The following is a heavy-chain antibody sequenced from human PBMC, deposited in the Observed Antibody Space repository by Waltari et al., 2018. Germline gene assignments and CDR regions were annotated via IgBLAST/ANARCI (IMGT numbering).Heavy chain of an antibody. CDR3: AKEGSGYYGGSFDY. CDR2: IYKDCNT. V-gene: IGHV3-23*03. D-gene: IGHD3-22*01. J-gene: IGHJ4*02. CDR1: GLSFSNYD. Sequence: EVQMLESGGGLVQPGGSLRLSCAASGLSFSNYDMNWVRQDQGKGCECISVIYKDCNTYYVDSVRGRFTSSRDNSKNTLYLQMNSLGAEDTAMYFCAKEGSGYYGGSFDYWGQGTMVTVSS.